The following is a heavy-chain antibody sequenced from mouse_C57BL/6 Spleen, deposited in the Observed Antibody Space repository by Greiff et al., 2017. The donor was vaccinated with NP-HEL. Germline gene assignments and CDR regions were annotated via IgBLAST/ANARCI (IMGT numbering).Heavy chain of an antibody. V-gene: IGHV2-2*01. CDR3: SNRGTWDGYDYAMDY. D-gene: IGHD2-3*01. J-gene: IGHJ4*01. CDR1: GFSLTSYG. CDR2: IWSGGST. Sequence: VQLQQSGPGLVQPSQSLSITCTVSGFSLTSYGVHWVRQSPGKGLEWLGVIWSGGSTDYNAAFISSLSISTENSKSQVFFKMNSLQADETAIYYGSNRGTWDGYDYAMDYWGQGTSVTVSS.